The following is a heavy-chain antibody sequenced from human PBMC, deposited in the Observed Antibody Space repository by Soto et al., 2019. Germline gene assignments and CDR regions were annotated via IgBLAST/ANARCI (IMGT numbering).Heavy chain of an antibody. J-gene: IGHJ5*02. CDR3: AGELQVATIGGWFDP. D-gene: IGHD5-12*01. CDR2: IYYSGST. V-gene: IGHV4-30-4*01. CDR1: GGSISSGDYY. Sequence: QVQLQESGPGLVKPSQTLSLTCTVSGGSISSGDYYWSWIRQPPGKGLEWIGYIYYSGSTYYNPSLKSRVTISVDTSKNQFSLKLSSVTAADTAVYYCAGELQVATIGGWFDPWGQGTLVTVSS.